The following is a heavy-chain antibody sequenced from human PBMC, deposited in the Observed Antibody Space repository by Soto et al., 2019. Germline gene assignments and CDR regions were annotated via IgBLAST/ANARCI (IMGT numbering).Heavy chain of an antibody. V-gene: IGHV1-58*02. CDR2: IVVGSGNT. J-gene: IGHJ4*02. CDR3: AASYYYGSGSYYNSKNDPFDY. D-gene: IGHD3-10*01. Sequence: ASVKVSFKASGFTFTSSAMQWVRQARGQRLEWIGWIVVGSGNTNYAQKFQERVTITRDMSTSTAYMELSSLRSEDTAVYYCAASYYYGSGSYYNSKNDPFDYWGQGTLVTAPQ. CDR1: GFTFTSSA.